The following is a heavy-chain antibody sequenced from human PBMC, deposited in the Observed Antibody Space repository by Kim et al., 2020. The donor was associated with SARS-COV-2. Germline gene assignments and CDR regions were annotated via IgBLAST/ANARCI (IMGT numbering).Heavy chain of an antibody. CDR3: ARKYDILTGYYDF. D-gene: IGHD3-9*01. CDR1: GYSFATYW. Sequence: GESLKISCKGSGYSFATYWIGWVRQMPGKGLEWMGIIYPGDSDTRYSPSFQGQVTFSADKSINTAYLQWSSLKASDTAMYDCARKYDILTGYYDFWGQGTLVTVSS. J-gene: IGHJ4*02. CDR2: IYPGDSDT. V-gene: IGHV5-51*01.